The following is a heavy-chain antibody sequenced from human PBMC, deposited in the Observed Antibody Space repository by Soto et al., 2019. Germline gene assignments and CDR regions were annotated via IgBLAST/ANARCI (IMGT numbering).Heavy chain of an antibody. CDR1: GYTFTSYG. Sequence: ASVKVSCKASGYTFTSYGISWVRQAPGQGLEWMGWISAYNGNTNYAQKLQGRVTMTTDTSTSTAYMELSSLRAEDTALYYCAKAADDALMTENLNWFDPWGQGTLVTVSS. V-gene: IGHV1-18*01. J-gene: IGHJ5*02. D-gene: IGHD3-16*01. CDR2: ISAYNGNT. CDR3: AKAADDALMTENLNWFDP.